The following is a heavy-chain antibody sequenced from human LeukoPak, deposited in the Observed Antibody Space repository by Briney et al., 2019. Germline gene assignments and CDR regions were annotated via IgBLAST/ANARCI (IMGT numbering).Heavy chain of an antibody. CDR2: IKQDGSEK. Sequence: GGSLRLSCAASGFTFSSYAMSWVRQAPGKGLEWVANIKQDGSEKYYVDSVKGRFTISRDNAKNSLYLQMNSLRAEDTAVYYCASTGSNSIYDFWRGTRKPTYYYYMDVWGKGTTVTVSS. J-gene: IGHJ6*03. V-gene: IGHV3-7*01. CDR3: ASTGSNSIYDFWRGTRKPTYYYYMDV. D-gene: IGHD3-3*01. CDR1: GFTFSSYA.